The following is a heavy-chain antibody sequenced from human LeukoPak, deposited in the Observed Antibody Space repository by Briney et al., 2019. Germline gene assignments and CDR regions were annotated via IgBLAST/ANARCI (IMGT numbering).Heavy chain of an antibody. CDR2: IYHSGST. CDR1: GGSISSSNW. J-gene: IGHJ5*02. Sequence: PSGTLSLTCAVSGGSISSSNWWSWVRQPPGKGLEWIGEIYHSGSTNYNPSLKSRVTISVDKSKNQFSLKLSSVTAADTAVYYCARAERKAVAGTWFDPWGQGTLVTVSS. D-gene: IGHD6-19*01. CDR3: ARAERKAVAGTWFDP. V-gene: IGHV4-4*02.